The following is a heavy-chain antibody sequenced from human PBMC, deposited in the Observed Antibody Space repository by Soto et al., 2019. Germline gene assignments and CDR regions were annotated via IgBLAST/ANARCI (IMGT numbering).Heavy chain of an antibody. D-gene: IGHD2-21*02. CDR1: GYVLISHY. V-gene: IGHV1-46*01. Sequence: QVQLVQSGAEVKKPGASVTVSCKPSGYVLISHYIHWVRQALGQGLEWMGVINPDGGGTIAAQNFQGRLTMTTDTSTDTVYMELTSLRSEDTALYYCARDETYCGGDCHAFDIWGQGTMVTVSS. J-gene: IGHJ3*02. CDR3: ARDETYCGGDCHAFDI. CDR2: INPDGGGT.